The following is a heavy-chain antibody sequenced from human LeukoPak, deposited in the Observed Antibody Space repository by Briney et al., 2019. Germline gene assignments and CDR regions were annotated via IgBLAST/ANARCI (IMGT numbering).Heavy chain of an antibody. CDR2: ISSSSSYI. CDR1: GFTFSDYY. J-gene: IGHJ4*02. Sequence: GGSLRLSCAASGFTFSDYYMSWIRQAPGKGLEWVSSISSSSSYIYYADSVKGRFTISRDNAKNSLYLQMNSLRAEDTAVYYCARGIYYYGSGSYGDYWGQGTLVTVSS. V-gene: IGHV3-11*06. D-gene: IGHD3-10*01. CDR3: ARGIYYYGSGSYGDY.